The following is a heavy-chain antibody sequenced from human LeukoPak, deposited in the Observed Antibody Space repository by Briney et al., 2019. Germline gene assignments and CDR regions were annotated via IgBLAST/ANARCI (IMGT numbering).Heavy chain of an antibody. CDR2: IYYSGST. V-gene: IGHV4-59*01. CDR3: ASVDTAMVAYY. CDR1: GGSISSYY. D-gene: IGHD5-18*01. J-gene: IGHJ4*02. Sequence: SETLSLTCTVSGGSISSYYWSWIRQPPGKGLEWIGYIYYSGSTNYNPSLKSRVTISVDTSKSQFSLKLSSVTAADTAVYYCASVDTAMVAYYWGQGTLVTVSS.